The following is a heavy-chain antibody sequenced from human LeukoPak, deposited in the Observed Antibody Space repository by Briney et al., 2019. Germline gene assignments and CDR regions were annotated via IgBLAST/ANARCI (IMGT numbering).Heavy chain of an antibody. D-gene: IGHD1-14*01. J-gene: IGHJ4*02. Sequence: SETLSLTCAVSGGSISSGNWWSWVRQRPGKGLEWSGEIYHSGSTNYNPSLKSRVTRSVDKSKNQCSLKLNSVTAAETAVYYCARDRGPTGCDFDYWGQGTLVTVSS. CDR2: IYHSGST. CDR1: GGSISSGNW. CDR3: ARDRGPTGCDFDY. V-gene: IGHV4-4*02.